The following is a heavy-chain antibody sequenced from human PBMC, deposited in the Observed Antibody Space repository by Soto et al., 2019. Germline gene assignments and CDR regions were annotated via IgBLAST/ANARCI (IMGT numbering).Heavy chain of an antibody. CDR1: GFTLSSYG. Sequence: PXRSLRVPCAASGFTLSSYGLHWVRQAPGKGLGWLAVRSYDGSNKDYADSVKGRFTISRGNSKNTLYLQMKNLRDEDKAVCPCAKDSSGPSGMGFWGQGTTVAVAS. CDR2: RSYDGSNK. D-gene: IGHD6-19*01. J-gene: IGHJ6*02. CDR3: AKDSSGPSGMGF. V-gene: IGHV3-30*18.